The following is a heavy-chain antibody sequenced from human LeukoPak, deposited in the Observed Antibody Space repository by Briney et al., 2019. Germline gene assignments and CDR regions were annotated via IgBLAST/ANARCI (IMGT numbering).Heavy chain of an antibody. CDR2: IDFSGDYI. CDR3: ARLREIPVFGVVTKSTSYFDY. D-gene: IGHD3-3*01. Sequence: GGSLRLSCAASGFTFSSYWMSWVRQGPGKGLEWVSTIDFSGDYIYYADSLKGRFTISRDNAKNSVHLQMNSLRAEDTAVYYCARLREIPVFGVVTKSTSYFDYWGQGTLVTVSS. V-gene: IGHV3-21*01. J-gene: IGHJ4*02. CDR1: GFTFSSYW.